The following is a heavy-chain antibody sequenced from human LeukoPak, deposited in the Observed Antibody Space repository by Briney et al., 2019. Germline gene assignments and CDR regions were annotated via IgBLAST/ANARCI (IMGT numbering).Heavy chain of an antibody. CDR3: ATRPSRIADTG. D-gene: IGHD6-13*01. CDR2: ISGSGGST. J-gene: IGHJ4*02. V-gene: IGHV3-23*01. Sequence: GGSLRLSCAASGFTFSRCAMCWVRQAPGKGLEWVSAISGSGGSTYYADSVKGRFTISRDNSKNTLYLQMNSLRAEDTAVYYCATRPSRIADTGGGQGTLVTVSS. CDR1: GFTFSRCA.